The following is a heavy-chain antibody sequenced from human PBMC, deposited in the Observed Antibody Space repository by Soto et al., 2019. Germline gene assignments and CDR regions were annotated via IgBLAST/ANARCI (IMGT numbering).Heavy chain of an antibody. CDR3: TMGLLWFGAY. CDR1: GFTFSGSA. CDR2: IRSKANSYAT. D-gene: IGHD3-10*01. Sequence: EVQLVESGGGLVQPGGSLKLSCAASGFTFSGSAMHWVRQASGKGLEWVGRIRSKANSYATAYAASVKGRFTISREDSKNTAYLQMNSLKTEDTAVYCCTMGLLWFGAYWGQGTLVTVSS. V-gene: IGHV3-73*02. J-gene: IGHJ4*02.